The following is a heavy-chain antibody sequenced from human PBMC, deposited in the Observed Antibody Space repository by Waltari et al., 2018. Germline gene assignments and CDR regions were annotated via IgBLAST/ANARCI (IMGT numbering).Heavy chain of an antibody. Sequence: QVQLQESGPGLVKPSETLSLTCTVSGCSIISYYWSWLRQPAGKGLEWIGRIYTRRSTNYNPSLKSRVTMAVDTAKNQFSLKRSSVTAADTAVYYCARVGGVTPDYYYYGMDVWGQGTTVTVSS. CDR2: IYTRRST. J-gene: IGHJ6*02. CDR3: ARVGGVTPDYYYYGMDV. V-gene: IGHV4-4*07. D-gene: IGHD2-8*02. CDR1: GCSIISYY.